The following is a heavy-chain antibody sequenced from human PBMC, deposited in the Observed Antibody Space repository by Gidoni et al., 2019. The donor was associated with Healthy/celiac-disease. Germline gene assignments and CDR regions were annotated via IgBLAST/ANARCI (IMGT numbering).Heavy chain of an antibody. CDR1: GGSIRSSSYY. J-gene: IGHJ4*02. V-gene: IGHV4-39*01. CDR2: IYYSGST. Sequence: QLQLQESGPGLVKPSETLSLTCTVSGGSIRSSSYYWGWIRQPPGKGLEWIGSIYYSGSTYYNPSLKSRVTISVDTSKNQFSLKLSSVTAADTAVYYCTLEPGIAVAGPGGDFDYWGQGTLVTVSS. D-gene: IGHD6-19*01. CDR3: TLEPGIAVAGPGGDFDY.